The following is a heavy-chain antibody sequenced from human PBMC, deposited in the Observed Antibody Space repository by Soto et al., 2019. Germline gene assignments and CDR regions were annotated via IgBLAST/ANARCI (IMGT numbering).Heavy chain of an antibody. V-gene: IGHV1-69*06. D-gene: IGHD4-17*01. CDR1: GGTFSSYA. CDR3: ARDWVRDYGDYDTYYYGMDV. CDR2: IIPIFGTA. Sequence: QVQLVQSGAEVKKPGSSVKVSCKASGGTFSSYAISWVRQAPGQGLEWMGGIIPIFGTANYAQKFQGRVTITADKSTSTAYMELSSLRSGDTAVYYCARDWVRDYGDYDTYYYGMDVWGQGTTVTVSS. J-gene: IGHJ6*02.